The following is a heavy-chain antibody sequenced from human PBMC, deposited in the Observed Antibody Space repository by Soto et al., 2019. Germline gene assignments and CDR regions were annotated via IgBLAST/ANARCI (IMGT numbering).Heavy chain of an antibody. J-gene: IGHJ4*02. CDR2: ISGRSTVI. CDR1: GFTFDTFS. V-gene: IGHV3-48*02. Sequence: DVQLVDSGGGFVQPGGSLRLSCAASGFTFDTFSMNWIRQAPGKGLEWVSYISGRSTVIYYADSVKGRFTISRDNAKNALYLQMNSLRDEDSAVYYCARVRIGNYYYLDYWGQGTLVTVSS. CDR3: ARVRIGNYYYLDY. D-gene: IGHD1-26*01.